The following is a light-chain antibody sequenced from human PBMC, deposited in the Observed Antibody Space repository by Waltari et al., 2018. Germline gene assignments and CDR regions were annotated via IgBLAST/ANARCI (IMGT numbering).Light chain of an antibody. Sequence: DIQMTQSPSSLSASVGDRVTITCQASQDIRNYLNWYQQKPGKAPKLLIYDASKVEAGVPSRFSGSGSGTDYTVTISSLQPEDIATYYCQQYDNRRCFGGGTKVEIK. CDR2: DAS. V-gene: IGKV1-33*01. CDR3: QQYDNRRC. J-gene: IGKJ4*01. CDR1: QDIRNY.